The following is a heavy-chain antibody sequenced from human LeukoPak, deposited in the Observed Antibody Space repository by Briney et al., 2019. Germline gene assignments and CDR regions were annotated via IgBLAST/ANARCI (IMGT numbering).Heavy chain of an antibody. CDR2: INPKSGGT. V-gene: IGHV1-2*06. CDR3: ARGSDDGENWFDT. D-gene: IGHD3-10*01. CDR1: GYTFTGYY. Sequence: ASVKVSCKASGYTFTGYYMQWVRQAPGQGLDWMGRINPKSGGTNYAQKFQGRVTMTRDTSISTAYMELSGLRSDDAAVYYCARGSDDGENWFDTWGQGTLVTVSS. J-gene: IGHJ5*02.